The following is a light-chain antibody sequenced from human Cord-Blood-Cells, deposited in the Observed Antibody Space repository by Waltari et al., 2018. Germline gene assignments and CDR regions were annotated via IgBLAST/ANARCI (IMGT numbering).Light chain of an antibody. CDR2: DVS. CDR1: SSDVGGYNY. Sequence: QSALTQPASVSGSPGQSITISCTGTSSDVGGYNYVSWYQQHPGKAPKRMIYDVSKRASGVSNRFSGSKSVNTASLTIYGLQAEDEADYYCSSYTSSSTYVFGTGPKVNIL. V-gene: IGLV2-14*01. CDR3: SSYTSSSTYV. J-gene: IGLJ1*01.